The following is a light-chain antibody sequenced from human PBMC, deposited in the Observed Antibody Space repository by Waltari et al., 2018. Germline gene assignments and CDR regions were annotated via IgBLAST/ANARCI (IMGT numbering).Light chain of an antibody. CDR1: QDIYNY. CDR3: QQYENFPYS. V-gene: IGKV1-33*01. Sequence: DVQLTQSPSSLSASVGDRVTITCPASQDIYNYLNWFQQKPGKAPRLLIYDASNLETAVPSRFSGSRSGTDFTFTISSLQPEDVATYYCQQYENFPYSFGQGTKLEIK. CDR2: DAS. J-gene: IGKJ2*03.